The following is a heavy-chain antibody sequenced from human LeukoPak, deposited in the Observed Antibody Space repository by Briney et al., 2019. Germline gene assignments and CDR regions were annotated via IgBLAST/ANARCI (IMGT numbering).Heavy chain of an antibody. V-gene: IGHV3-15*01. CDR2: IKSENDGGTT. CDR3: ARERYDILTGYYWDY. CDR1: GYTFSKGW. J-gene: IGHJ4*02. D-gene: IGHD3-9*01. Sequence: GGSLRLSCAASGYTFSKGWMSWVRQAPGKGLEWVGRIKSENDGGTTDYAAPVKGRFTISRDDSKNTLYLQMNSLKTEDTAVYYCARERYDILTGYYWDYWGQGTLVTVSS.